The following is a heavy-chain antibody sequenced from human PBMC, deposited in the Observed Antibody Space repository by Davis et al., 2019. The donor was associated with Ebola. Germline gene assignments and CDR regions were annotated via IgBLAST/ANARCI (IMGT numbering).Heavy chain of an antibody. CDR1: GYSISSGYY. CDR2: IYHSGST. J-gene: IGHJ1*01. D-gene: IGHD2-15*01. CDR3: ARDGIVVVVAATHEYFQH. V-gene: IGHV4-38-2*02. Sequence: SETLSLTCAVSGYSISSGYYWGWIRQPPGKGLEWIGSIYHSGSTYYNPSLKSRVTISVDTSKNQFPLKLSSVTAADTAVYYCARDGIVVVVAATHEYFQHWGLGTLVTVSP.